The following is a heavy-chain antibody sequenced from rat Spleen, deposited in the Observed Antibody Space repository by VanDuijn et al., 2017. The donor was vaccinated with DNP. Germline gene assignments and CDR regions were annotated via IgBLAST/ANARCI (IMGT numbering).Heavy chain of an antibody. D-gene: IGHD4-3*01. Sequence: EVQLVESGGGLVQPGRSMKLSCAASGFTFSSFPMAWVRQAPTKGLEWVAYIGSHVYAPYYGDSVKGRFTISRDNAKSTLYLQMNSLRSEDMATYYCVRWNSGHFDYWGQGVMVTVSS. CDR2: IGSHVYAP. J-gene: IGHJ2*01. V-gene: IGHV5-46*01. CDR1: GFTFSSFP. CDR3: VRWNSGHFDY.